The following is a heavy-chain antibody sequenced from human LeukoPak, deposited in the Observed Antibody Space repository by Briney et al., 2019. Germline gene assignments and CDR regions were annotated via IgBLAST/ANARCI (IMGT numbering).Heavy chain of an antibody. V-gene: IGHV4-31*03. Sequence: KSSETLSLTCTVSGRSISSGGYYGSWIRQPPGKGLEWIGYIYYSGSTYYNPSLKSRVTISVDTSKNQFSLKLSSVTAADTPVYYCARAYYGSNFDYWGQGTLVTASS. CDR1: GRSISSGGYY. CDR2: IYYSGST. CDR3: ARAYYGSNFDY. J-gene: IGHJ4*02. D-gene: IGHD3-10*01.